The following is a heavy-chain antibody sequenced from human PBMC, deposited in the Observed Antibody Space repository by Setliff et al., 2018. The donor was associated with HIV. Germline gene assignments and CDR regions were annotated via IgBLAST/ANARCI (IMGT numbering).Heavy chain of an antibody. CDR2: IKQDGSET. Sequence: GGSLRLSCVASGFRFSSYWMTWVRQAPGKGLEWVANIKQDGSETYYSYSVEGRFTVSRDNAKGSLFLQMNSLRVEDTAVYYCATKPSGGIDYWGLGNLVTVSS. J-gene: IGHJ4*02. V-gene: IGHV3-7*01. CDR3: ATKPSGGIDY. D-gene: IGHD1-26*01. CDR1: GFRFSSYW.